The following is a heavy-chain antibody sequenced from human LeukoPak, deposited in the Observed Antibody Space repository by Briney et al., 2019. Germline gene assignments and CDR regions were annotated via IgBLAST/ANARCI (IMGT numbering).Heavy chain of an antibody. D-gene: IGHD3-16*01. V-gene: IGHV3-43D*03. J-gene: IGHJ4*02. Sequence: GGSLRLSCAASAFTFDDYAMHWVRQAPGKGLEWVSLISWDGGSTYYADSVKGRFTISRDNSNNSLYLQMNSLRAEDTALYYCVRQGDAYYFDYWGQGTLVTVSS. CDR1: AFTFDDYA. CDR2: ISWDGGST. CDR3: VRQGDAYYFDY.